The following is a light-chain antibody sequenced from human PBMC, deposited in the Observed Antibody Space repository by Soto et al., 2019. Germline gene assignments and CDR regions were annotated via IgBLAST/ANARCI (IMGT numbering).Light chain of an antibody. J-gene: IGKJ4*01. CDR1: QSVSGC. CDR2: DTS. V-gene: IGKV3-11*01. Sequence: EIVLTQSPATLSLSPGERATLSCRASQSVSGCLAWYQQKPGQAPRLLIYDTSDRATGIPARFSGSGSGTDFTLTIRSPGPEGFGVLYCQQRCNWPPVTFGGGTKVEIK. CDR3: QQRCNWPPVT.